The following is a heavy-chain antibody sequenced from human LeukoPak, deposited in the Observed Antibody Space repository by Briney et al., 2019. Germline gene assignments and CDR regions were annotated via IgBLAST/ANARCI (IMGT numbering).Heavy chain of an antibody. CDR2: IWYDGSNK. Sequence: GRSLRLSCAASGFTFSSYGMHWVRQAPGKGLEWVAVIWYDGSNKYYADSVKGRFTISRDNSKNTLYLQMNSLRAEDTAVYYCARDLAAAVTNWFDPWGQGTLVTVSS. V-gene: IGHV3-33*08. D-gene: IGHD6-13*01. J-gene: IGHJ5*02. CDR1: GFTFSSYG. CDR3: ARDLAAAVTNWFDP.